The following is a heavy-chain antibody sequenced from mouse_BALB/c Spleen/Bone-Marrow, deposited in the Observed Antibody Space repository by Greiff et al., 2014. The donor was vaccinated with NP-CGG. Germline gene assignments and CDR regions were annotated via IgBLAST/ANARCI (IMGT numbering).Heavy chain of an antibody. Sequence: GQLKESGTVLARPGASVKMSCKASCYSFSSSWVPWGKQRAGQVLKRIGAIFPGNSDTSYNQKFKGKAKLTAVTSASTAYMELSSLTNGDSAVYYCTRSGSLGAMDYWGQGTSVTVSS. CDR2: IFPGNSDT. J-gene: IGHJ4*01. D-gene: IGHD3-1*01. V-gene: IGHV1-5*01. CDR3: TRSGSLGAMDY. CDR1: CYSFSSSW.